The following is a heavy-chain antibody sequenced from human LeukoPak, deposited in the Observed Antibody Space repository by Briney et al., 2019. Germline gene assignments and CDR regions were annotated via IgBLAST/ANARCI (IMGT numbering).Heavy chain of an antibody. Sequence: SETLSLTCTVSGGSISSHYGSWLRQPPGKGLEWFGRIHTSGSTYYNPSLKGRVTMSVDTSKNQFSLKLSSVIAADTAVYYCATERYSGGELDYWGQGTLVTVSS. CDR3: ATERYSGGELDY. D-gene: IGHD1-26*01. J-gene: IGHJ4*02. V-gene: IGHV4-4*07. CDR1: GGSISSHY. CDR2: IHTSGST.